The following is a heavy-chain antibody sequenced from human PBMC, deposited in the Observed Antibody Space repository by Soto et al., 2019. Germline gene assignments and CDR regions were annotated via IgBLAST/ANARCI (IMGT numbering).Heavy chain of an antibody. CDR1: GLTFSSYG. D-gene: IGHD2-2*01. CDR3: AKSGIVVVPAAPDY. Sequence: GGFLRLSCAASGLTFSSYGMHWVRQAPGKGLEWVAVISFDGNNKDYADSVKGRFTISRDNSKNTLYLQMNNLRAEDTAVYYCAKSGIVVVPAAPDYWGQGTLVTVSS. CDR2: ISFDGNNK. V-gene: IGHV3-30*18. J-gene: IGHJ4*02.